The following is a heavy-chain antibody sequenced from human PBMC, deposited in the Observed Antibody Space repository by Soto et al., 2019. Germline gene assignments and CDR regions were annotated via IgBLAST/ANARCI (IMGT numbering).Heavy chain of an antibody. J-gene: IGHJ6*03. V-gene: IGHV3-48*01. CDR3: ARDPTISMDV. CDR2: ISSSSSTI. CDR1: GFTFSSYS. D-gene: IGHD3-3*01. Sequence: GGSLRLSCAASGFTFSSYSMNWVRQAPGKGLEWVSYISSSSSTIYYADSVKGRFTISRDNAKSSLYLQMNSLRAEDTAVYYCARDPTISMDVWGKGTTVTVSS.